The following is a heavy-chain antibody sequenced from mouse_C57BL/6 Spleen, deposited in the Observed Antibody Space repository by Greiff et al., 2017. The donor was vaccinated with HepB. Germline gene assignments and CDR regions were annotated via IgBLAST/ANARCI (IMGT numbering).Heavy chain of an antibody. V-gene: IGHV5-12*01. CDR2: ISNGGGST. J-gene: IGHJ2*01. D-gene: IGHD2-10*01. Sequence: EVKLMESGGGLVQPGGSLKLSCAASGFTFSDYYMYWVRQTPEKRLEWVAYISNGGGSTYYPDTVKGRFTISRDNAKNTLYLQMSRLKSEDTAMYYCASQSYYGNYEGFDYWGQGTTLTVSS. CDR1: GFTFSDYY. CDR3: ASQSYYGNYEGFDY.